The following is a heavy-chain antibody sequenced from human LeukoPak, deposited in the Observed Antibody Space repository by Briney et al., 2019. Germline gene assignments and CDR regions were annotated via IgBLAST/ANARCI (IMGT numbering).Heavy chain of an antibody. V-gene: IGHV1-2*02. CDR2: INPNSGGT. J-gene: IGHJ2*01. CDR3: ARDSRNCRSTSCYTWYFDL. D-gene: IGHD2-2*01. CDR1: GYTFTRYY. Sequence: ASVKVSCKTSGYTFTRYYMHWVRQAPGQGLEWMGWINPNSGGTNYAQKFQGRVTMTRDTSISTTYMELSRLNSDDTAVYYCARDSRNCRSTSCYTWYFDLWGRGTLVTVSS.